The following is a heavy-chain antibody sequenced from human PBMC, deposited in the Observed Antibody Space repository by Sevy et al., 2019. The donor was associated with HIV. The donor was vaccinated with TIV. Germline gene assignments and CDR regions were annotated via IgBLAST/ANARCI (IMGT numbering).Heavy chain of an antibody. CDR1: GYRFTDYY. V-gene: IGHV1-2*02. J-gene: IGHJ4*01. CDR2: INPNSDVT. Sequence: ASVKVSCETSGYRFTDYYIHWVRQAPGQGLEWMGWINPNSDVTKSAKKFQDRVIMTKDTSISTVYMELRGLTFDDSAVYYCARDQEICSTTTSYSGLDHRGHGSLVTVSS. CDR3: ARDQEICSTTTSYSGLDH. D-gene: IGHD2-2*02.